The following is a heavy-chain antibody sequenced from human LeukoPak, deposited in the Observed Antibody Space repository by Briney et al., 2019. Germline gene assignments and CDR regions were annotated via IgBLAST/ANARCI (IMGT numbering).Heavy chain of an antibody. J-gene: IGHJ5*02. CDR1: GGSISSSSYY. CDR3: ARPWSSGPWSWFYP. Sequence: PSETLSLTCTVSGGSISSSSYYWGWIRQPPGKGLAWIGSIYYSGSTYYNPSLKSRVTISVDTSKNQFSLKLSSVTAADTAVYYCARPWSSGPWSWFYPCGQGTLVTVSS. CDR2: IYYSGST. V-gene: IGHV4-39*01. D-gene: IGHD6-19*01.